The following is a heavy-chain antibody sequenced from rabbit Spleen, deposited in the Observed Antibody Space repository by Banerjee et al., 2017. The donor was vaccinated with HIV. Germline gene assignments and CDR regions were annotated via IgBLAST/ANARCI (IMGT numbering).Heavy chain of an antibody. CDR3: ARDLVAVIGWNFNL. D-gene: IGHD1-1*01. J-gene: IGHJ4*01. V-gene: IGHV1S45*01. Sequence: QEQLEESGGGLVQPGGSLKLSCKASGFDFSSYGVSWVRQAPGKGLEWIACINIVTGKSVYASWAKGRFVMSRTSSTTVTLQMSSLTAADTATYFCARDLVAVIGWNFNLWGQGTLVTVS. CDR2: INIVTGKS. CDR1: GFDFSSYG.